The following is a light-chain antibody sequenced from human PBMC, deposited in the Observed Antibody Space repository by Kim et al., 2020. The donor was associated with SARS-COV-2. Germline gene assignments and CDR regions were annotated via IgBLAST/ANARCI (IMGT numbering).Light chain of an antibody. CDR1: QNIGDW. CDR2: KAS. V-gene: IGKV1-5*03. J-gene: IGKJ1*01. CDR3: QQYTSYRT. Sequence: SASVGDGVTITCRASQNIGDWLAWYQQKPGEAPKLLIYKASNLEGGVPSRFSGSGSGTEFTLTISSLQPNDFATYYCQQYTSYRTFGQGTKVDIK.